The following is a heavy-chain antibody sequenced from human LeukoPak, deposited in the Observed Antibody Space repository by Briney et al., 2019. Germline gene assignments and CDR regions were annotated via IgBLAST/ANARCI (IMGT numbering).Heavy chain of an antibody. Sequence: PGGSLRISCTASGFMFSNYGMNWVRQAPVKGLEWVASIGGRGGGTYYADSAKGRFTVSRDNSRKSLYLQMNNLREEDSATYYCAKAQYYHDTSGYYSFDHWGQGTLVTVSS. CDR3: AKAQYYHDTSGYYSFDH. D-gene: IGHD3-22*01. J-gene: IGHJ4*02. V-gene: IGHV3-23*01. CDR2: IGGRGGGT. CDR1: GFMFSNYG.